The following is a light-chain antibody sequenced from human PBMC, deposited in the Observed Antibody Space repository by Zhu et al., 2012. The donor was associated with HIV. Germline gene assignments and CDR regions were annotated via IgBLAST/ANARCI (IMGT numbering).Light chain of an antibody. Sequence: DIQMTQSPSSLSASVGDTVTITCRASQGISDSLAWYHQKPGKAPKLLLYAASKLESGVSSRFSGSASGTDYTLTISSLQPADFGTYFCQHYYDTPLTFGGGTKVEVK. CDR2: AAS. CDR1: QGISDS. J-gene: IGKJ4*01. V-gene: IGKV1-NL1*01. CDR3: QHYYDTPLT.